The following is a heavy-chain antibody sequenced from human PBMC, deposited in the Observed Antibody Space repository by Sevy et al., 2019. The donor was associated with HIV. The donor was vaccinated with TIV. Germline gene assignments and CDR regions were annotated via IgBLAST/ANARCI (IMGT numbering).Heavy chain of an antibody. CDR2: ISGSSNYI. CDR1: GFTFSSYN. CDR3: AGGPPDGSYDYFDY. J-gene: IGHJ4*02. D-gene: IGHD1-26*01. Sequence: GGSLRLSCAASGFTFSSYNMNWVRQAPGKGLEWVSSISGSSNYIYYAESVKGRFTISRDNAKNTLYLQMNSLRADDTAVYYCAGGPPDGSYDYFDYWGQGTLVTVSS. V-gene: IGHV3-21*06.